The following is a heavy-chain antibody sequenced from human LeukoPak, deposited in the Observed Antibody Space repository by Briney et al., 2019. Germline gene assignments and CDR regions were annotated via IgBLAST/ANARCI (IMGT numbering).Heavy chain of an antibody. CDR1: GGSFSGYY. CDR2: INHSGST. J-gene: IGHJ5*02. D-gene: IGHD3-3*01. CDR3: ARPRVEGFDP. V-gene: IGHV4-34*01. Sequence: ETLSLTCAVYGGSFSGYYWSWIRQPPGKGLEWIGEINHSGSTNYNPSLKSRVTISVDKSKNQFSLKLSSVTAADTAVYYCARPRVEGFDPWGQGTLVTVSS.